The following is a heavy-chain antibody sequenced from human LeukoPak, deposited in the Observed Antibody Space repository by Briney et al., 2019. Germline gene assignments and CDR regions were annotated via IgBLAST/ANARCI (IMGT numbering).Heavy chain of an antibody. CDR1: GYSISSGYY. V-gene: IGHV4-38-2*02. Sequence: SETLSLTCTVSGYSISSGYYWGWIRQPPGKGLEWIGSIYHSGSTYYNPSLKSRVTISVDTSKNQFSLKLSSVTAADTAVYYCARYLGGSYDYFDYWGQGTLVTVSS. CDR3: ARYLGGSYDYFDY. CDR2: IYHSGST. J-gene: IGHJ4*02. D-gene: IGHD1-26*01.